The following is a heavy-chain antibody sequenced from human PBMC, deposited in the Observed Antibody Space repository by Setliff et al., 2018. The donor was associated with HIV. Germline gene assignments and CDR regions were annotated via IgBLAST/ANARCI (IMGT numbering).Heavy chain of an antibody. CDR1: GLSMRAHH. D-gene: IGHD6-6*01. V-gene: IGHV4-59*11. Sequence: PSETLSLTCNVSGLSMRAHHWIWVRLPPGKTLEWLGYILYSGNSNYNPSFKNRVTISLNEAKRQFSLDLKSVTSADTAVYYCATEGREKLALFDHWGLGTQVTVSS. CDR2: ILYSGNS. CDR3: ATEGREKLALFDH. J-gene: IGHJ4*02.